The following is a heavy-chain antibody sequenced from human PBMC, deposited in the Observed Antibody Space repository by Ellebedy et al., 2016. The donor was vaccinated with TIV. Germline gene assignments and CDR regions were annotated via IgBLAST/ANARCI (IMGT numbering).Heavy chain of an antibody. Sequence: MPSETLSLTCVVYAWSFSGYYWSWIRQPPGKELEWVGAIIHFGNTHYSPSLKSRVTISFDTSKREFSMKLSSVTDADTAVYFCARAGGYESAGYFYHYYGLEVWGQGTAVTVSS. CDR3: ARAGGYESAGYFYHYYGLEV. J-gene: IGHJ6*01. V-gene: IGHV4-34*12. CDR2: IIHFGNT. D-gene: IGHD3-22*01. CDR1: AWSFSGYY.